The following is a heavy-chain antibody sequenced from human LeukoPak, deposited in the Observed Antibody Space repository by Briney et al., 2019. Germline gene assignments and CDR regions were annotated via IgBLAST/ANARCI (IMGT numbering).Heavy chain of an antibody. V-gene: IGHV3-23*01. CDR1: GFTFSSYA. J-gene: IGHJ4*02. CDR2: ISGSGGST. D-gene: IGHD3-22*01. Sequence: GGSLILSCAASGFTFSSYAMSWVRQAPGKGLEWVSAISGSGGSTYYADSVKGRFTISRDNSKNTLYLQMNSLRAEDTAVYYCAKGGYYDSSGYSYWGQGTLVTVSS. CDR3: AKGGYYDSSGYSY.